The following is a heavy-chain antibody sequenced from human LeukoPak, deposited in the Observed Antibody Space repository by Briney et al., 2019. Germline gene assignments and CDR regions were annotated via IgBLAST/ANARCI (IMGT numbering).Heavy chain of an antibody. CDR2: IYYSGST. CDR1: GGSISSYY. V-gene: IGHV4-59*01. Sequence: SETLSLTCTVSGGSISSYYWSWIRQPPGKGLEWIGYIYYSGSTNYNPSLKSRVTISVDTSKNQFSLKLSSVTAADTAVYYRCGGGTVTTDWYFDLWGRGTLVTVSS. CDR3: CGGGTVTTDWYFDL. D-gene: IGHD4-17*01. J-gene: IGHJ2*01.